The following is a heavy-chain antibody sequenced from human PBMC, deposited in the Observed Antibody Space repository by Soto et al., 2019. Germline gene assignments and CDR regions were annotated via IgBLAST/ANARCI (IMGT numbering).Heavy chain of an antibody. V-gene: IGHV3-66*01. CDR2: RYSDGRS. CDR3: ARDQAPGSGWYF. J-gene: IGHJ4*02. D-gene: IGHD6-19*01. Sequence: GGSLRLSCAGSGFTVSISYMTWVRQVPGKGLEWVSIRYSDGRSYHAESVKGRFTISTDDSENTLYLQMSSLRAEDTAVYYCARDQAPGSGWYFWGQGTLVTVSS. CDR1: GFTVSISY.